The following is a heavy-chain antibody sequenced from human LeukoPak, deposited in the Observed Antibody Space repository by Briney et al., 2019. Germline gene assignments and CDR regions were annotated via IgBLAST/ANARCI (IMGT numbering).Heavy chain of an antibody. CDR2: IYYSGST. V-gene: IGHV4-39*01. Sequence: SETLSLTCTVSGGSISSSSYYWGWIRQPPGKGLEWIGSIYYSGSTYYNPSLKSRVTISVDTSMNQFSLKLSSVTAADTAVYYCARPRLPGATFDYWGQGTPVTVSS. CDR1: GGSISSSSYY. CDR3: ARPRLPGATFDY. D-gene: IGHD5-12*01. J-gene: IGHJ4*02.